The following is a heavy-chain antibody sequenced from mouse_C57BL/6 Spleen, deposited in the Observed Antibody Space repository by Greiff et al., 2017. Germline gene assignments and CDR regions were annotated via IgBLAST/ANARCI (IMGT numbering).Heavy chain of an antibody. CDR3: ARDYGSSRYAMDY. D-gene: IGHD1-1*01. CDR1: GYTFTSYW. V-gene: IGHV1-53*01. Sequence: VQLQQPGTELVKPGASVKLSCKASGYTFTSYWMHWVKQRPGQGLEWIGNINPSNGGTNYNEKFKSKATLTVDTSSSTAYMQLSSLTSEDSAVYYCARDYGSSRYAMDYWGQGTSVTVSS. J-gene: IGHJ4*01. CDR2: INPSNGGT.